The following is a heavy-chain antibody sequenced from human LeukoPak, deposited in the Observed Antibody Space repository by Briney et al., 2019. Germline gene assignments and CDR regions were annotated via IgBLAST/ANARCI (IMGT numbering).Heavy chain of an antibody. CDR2: IYHSGST. Sequence: ETLSLTCTVSGYSISSGYYWGWIRQPPGKGLEWIGSIYHSGSTYYNPSLKSRVTISVDTSKNQFSLKLSSVTAADTAVYYCTLRGPGIDYWGQGTLVTVSS. CDR3: TLRGPGIDY. D-gene: IGHD1-14*01. J-gene: IGHJ4*02. CDR1: GYSISSGYY. V-gene: IGHV4-38-2*02.